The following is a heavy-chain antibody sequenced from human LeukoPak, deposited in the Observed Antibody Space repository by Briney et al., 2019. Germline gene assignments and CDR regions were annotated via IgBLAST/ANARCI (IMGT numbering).Heavy chain of an antibody. J-gene: IGHJ4*02. D-gene: IGHD1-26*01. CDR1: QFTFSTYA. CDR3: VRESGGGSYATAFDY. V-gene: IGHV3-30*14. CDR2: ISYDGSNK. Sequence: PGGSLRLSCAASQFTFSTYAMHWVRQAPGKGLEWVAVISYDGSNKFYADSVKGRFTISRDNSKNTLYLQMNSLKAEDTAVYYCVRESGGGSYATAFDYWGQGTLVTVSS.